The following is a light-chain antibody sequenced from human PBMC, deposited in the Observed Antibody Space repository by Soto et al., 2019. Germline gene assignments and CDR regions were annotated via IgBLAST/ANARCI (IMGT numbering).Light chain of an antibody. CDR1: QSTSIY. CDR3: QQSYSTPYT. CDR2: AAS. V-gene: IGKV1-39*01. J-gene: IGKJ2*01. Sequence: DILMTQSPSSLSASVADRVTITCRASQSTSIYLNWYQQKPGKAPKLLIYAASSLQSGVPSRFSGSESGTDFTLTISSLQPEDFANYYCQQSYSTPYTFGQGTKLEIK.